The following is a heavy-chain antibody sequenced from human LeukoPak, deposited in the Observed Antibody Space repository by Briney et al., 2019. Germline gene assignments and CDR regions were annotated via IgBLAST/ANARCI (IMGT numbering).Heavy chain of an antibody. J-gene: IGHJ3*02. CDR3: AREGPVGATRVDAFDI. CDR2: ISYDGSNK. V-gene: IGHV3-30-3*01. Sequence: QPGGSLRLSCAASGFTFSSYAMHWVRQAPGKGLEWVAVISYDGSNKYYADSVKGRFTISRDNSKNTLYLQMNSLRAEDTAVYYCAREGPVGATRVDAFDIWGQGTMVTVSS. D-gene: IGHD1-26*01. CDR1: GFTFSSYA.